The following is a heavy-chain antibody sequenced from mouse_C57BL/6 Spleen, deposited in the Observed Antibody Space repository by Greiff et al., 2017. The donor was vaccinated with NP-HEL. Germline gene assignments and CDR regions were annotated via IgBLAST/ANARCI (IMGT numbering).Heavy chain of an antibody. Sequence: EVQVVESGGGLVQPGGSLSLSCAASGFTFTDYYMSWVRQPPGKALEWLGFIRNKANGYTTEYSASVKGRFTISRDNSQSILYLQMNALRAEDSATYYCARSYGSRAYWYFDVGGTGTTVTVSS. J-gene: IGHJ1*03. D-gene: IGHD1-1*01. V-gene: IGHV7-3*01. CDR2: IRNKANGYTT. CDR1: GFTFTDYY. CDR3: ARSYGSRAYWYFDV.